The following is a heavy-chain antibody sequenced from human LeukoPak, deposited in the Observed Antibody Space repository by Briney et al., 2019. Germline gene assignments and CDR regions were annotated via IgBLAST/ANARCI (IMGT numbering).Heavy chain of an antibody. CDR3: ARVCSGSYAVNYYYYYMDV. CDR2: IYTSGST. D-gene: IGHD1-26*01. CDR1: GGSISSYY. V-gene: IGHV4-4*07. J-gene: IGHJ6*03. Sequence: SETLSLTCTVSGGSISSYYWSWIRQPAGKGLEWIGRIYTSGSTNYNPSLKSRVTMSVDTSKNQFSLKLSSVTAADTAVYYCARVCSGSYAVNYYYYYMDVWGKGTTVTVSS.